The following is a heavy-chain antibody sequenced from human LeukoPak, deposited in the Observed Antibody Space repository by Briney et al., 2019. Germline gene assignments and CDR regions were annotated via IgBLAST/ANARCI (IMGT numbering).Heavy chain of an antibody. J-gene: IGHJ6*02. V-gene: IGHV1-69*13. CDR3: ARPSPGYCSGGSCYGMDV. D-gene: IGHD2-15*01. CDR2: IIPIFGTA. Sequence: SVKVSCKASGGTFSSYAISWVRQAPGQGLEWMGGIIPIFGTANYAQKFQGRVTITADESTSTAYMELSSLRSEDTAVYYCARPSPGYCSGGSCYGMDVWGQGTTVTVSS. CDR1: GGTFSSYA.